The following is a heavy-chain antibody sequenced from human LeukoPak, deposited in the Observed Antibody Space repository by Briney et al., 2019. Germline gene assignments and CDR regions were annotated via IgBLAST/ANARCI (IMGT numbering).Heavy chain of an antibody. CDR1: GFTVSGNY. CDR3: AKDRVTLKVIAPPDGFDV. D-gene: IGHD2-21*02. CDR2: ISGSGGST. Sequence: GGSLRLSCAASGFTVSGNYMSWVRQAPGKSLEWVSAISGSGGSTYYADSVKGRFTISRDNSKNTVYLQMSSLRAEDTAVYYCAKDRVTLKVIAPPDGFDVWGQGTVVTVSS. J-gene: IGHJ3*01. V-gene: IGHV3-23*01.